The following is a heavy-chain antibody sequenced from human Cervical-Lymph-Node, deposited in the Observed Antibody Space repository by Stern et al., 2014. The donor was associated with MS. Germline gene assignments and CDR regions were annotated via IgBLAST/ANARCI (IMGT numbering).Heavy chain of an antibody. CDR3: ARCRVLLTAFYDSMDV. D-gene: IGHD2/OR15-2a*01. CDR2: IVPRFGAA. CDR1: GGTFSDYA. Sequence: QVQLVQSGAEMKKPGSSVKVSCMASGGTFSDYAISWVRQAPGHGLEWMVGIVPRFGAAHYGQKFQGRVTITADESTSTAFMELSGLRSDDTAVYYCARCRVLLTAFYDSMDVWGRGTTVSVSS. V-gene: IGHV1-69*01. J-gene: IGHJ6*02.